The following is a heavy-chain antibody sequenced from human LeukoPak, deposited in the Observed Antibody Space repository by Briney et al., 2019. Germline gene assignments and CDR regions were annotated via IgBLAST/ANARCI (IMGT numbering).Heavy chain of an antibody. CDR1: GGSISSYY. CDR3: ARHSSGWDFDY. J-gene: IGHJ4*02. D-gene: IGHD6-19*01. V-gene: IGHV4-39*01. CDR2: IYYSGST. Sequence: SETLSLTCTVSGGSISSYYWGWIRQPPGKGLEWIGSIYYSGSTYYNPSLKSRVTISVDTSKNQFSLKLSSVTAADTAVYYCARHSSGWDFDYWGQGTLVTVSS.